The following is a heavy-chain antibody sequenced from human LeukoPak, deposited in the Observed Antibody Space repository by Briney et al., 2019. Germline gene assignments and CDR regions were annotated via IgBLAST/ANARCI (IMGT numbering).Heavy chain of an antibody. CDR3: ARDRGGPTVTTFDY. D-gene: IGHD4-17*01. CDR2: INAGNGNT. J-gene: IGHJ4*02. V-gene: IGHV1-3*01. Sequence: GGSLRLSCAASGYTFTSYAMHWVRQAPGQRLEWMGWINAGNGNTKYSQEFQGRVTMTTDTSTSTAYMELRSLRSDDTAVYYCARDRGGPTVTTFDYWGQGTLVTVSS. CDR1: GYTFTSYA.